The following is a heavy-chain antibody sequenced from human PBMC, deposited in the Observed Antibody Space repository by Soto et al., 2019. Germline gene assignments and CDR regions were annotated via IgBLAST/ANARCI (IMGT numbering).Heavy chain of an antibody. J-gene: IGHJ6*02. D-gene: IGHD2-2*01. V-gene: IGHV1-69*06. CDR1: GGTFSSYA. CDR3: ARCPGVVSKSSAILYYYYGMDV. CDR2: IIPIFGTA. Sequence: SVKVSCKASGGTFSSYAISWVRQAPGQGLEWMGGIIPIFGTANHAQKFQGRVTITADKSTSTAYMELSGLRSEDTAVYYCARCPGVVSKSSAILYYYYGMDVWGQGTTVTVSS.